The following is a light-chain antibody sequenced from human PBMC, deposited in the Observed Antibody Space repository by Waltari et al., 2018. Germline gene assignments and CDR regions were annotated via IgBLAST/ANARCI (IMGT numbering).Light chain of an antibody. CDR3: QRYNFYPWT. CDR1: QSISSW. Sequence: DIQMTQSPSTLSASVGARVTITCRASQSISSWLAWYQQKPGKAPKVLIYKASSLESGVPSRFSGSGSGTEFTLTISSLQPDDIATYYCQRYNFYPWTFGQGTKVEIK. V-gene: IGKV1-5*03. CDR2: KAS. J-gene: IGKJ1*01.